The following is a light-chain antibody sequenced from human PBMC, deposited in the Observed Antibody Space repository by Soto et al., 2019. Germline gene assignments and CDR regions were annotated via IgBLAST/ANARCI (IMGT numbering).Light chain of an antibody. CDR1: SPNIGNDF. CDR2: ENH. CDR3: ETWDSSLSAAV. J-gene: IGLJ7*01. Sequence: QSVLTQPPSVSAAPGQKVAISCSGSSPNIGNDFVSWYQQLPGTDPKLLIYENHKRPSGIPDRFSGSKSGTSATLGITGLQTGDEADYYCETWDSSLSAAVFGGGTQLTVL. V-gene: IGLV1-51*02.